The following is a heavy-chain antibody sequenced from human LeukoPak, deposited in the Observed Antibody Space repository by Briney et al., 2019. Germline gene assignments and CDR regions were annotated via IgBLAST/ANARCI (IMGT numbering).Heavy chain of an antibody. V-gene: IGHV3-23*01. D-gene: IGHD1-26*01. CDR3: ARTNSGSYYFGYYFDY. J-gene: IGHJ4*02. Sequence: GGSWSLSGAASGFTFGSYAMSWFGKAPGKGLEWVSPISGSGGSTYYADSVKGRFTISRDNSKNTLYLQMNSLRAEDTAVYYCARTNSGSYYFGYYFDYWGQGTLVTVSS. CDR2: ISGSGGST. CDR1: GFTFGSYA.